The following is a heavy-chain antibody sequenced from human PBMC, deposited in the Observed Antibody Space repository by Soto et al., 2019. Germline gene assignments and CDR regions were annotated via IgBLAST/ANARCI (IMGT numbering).Heavy chain of an antibody. CDR1: GDSISSDY. CDR2: IFYSGST. CDR3: VTSGDGYRFDS. J-gene: IGHJ4*02. Sequence: QVQLQESGQGLVKPSETLSLTCTVSGDSISSDYWSWIRQPPGRGLEWIGYIFYSGSTNYNPSLKSRVTMSADRSKNHFSLNLTSVTAADTAVYYCVTSGDGYRFDSWGQGTLVTVSS. D-gene: IGHD5-18*01. V-gene: IGHV4-59*01.